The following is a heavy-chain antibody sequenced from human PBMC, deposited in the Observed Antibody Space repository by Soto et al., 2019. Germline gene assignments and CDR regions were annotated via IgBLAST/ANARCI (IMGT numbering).Heavy chain of an antibody. CDR2: IDPSDSYT. V-gene: IGHV5-10-1*01. Sequence: WGSLKISCKGSGYSFTSYWISWVRQMPGKGLEWMGRIDPSDSYTNYSPSFQGHVTISADKSISTAYLQWSSLKASDTAMYYCARFPQDVAFDTWGQGIMVSVSS. J-gene: IGHJ3*02. CDR3: ARFPQDVAFDT. D-gene: IGHD2-15*01. CDR1: GYSFTSYW.